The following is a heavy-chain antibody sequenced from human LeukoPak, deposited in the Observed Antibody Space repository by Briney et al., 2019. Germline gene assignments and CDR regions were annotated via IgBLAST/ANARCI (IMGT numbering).Heavy chain of an antibody. J-gene: IGHJ6*03. Sequence: SETLSLTCTVSGGSIIGYYWTWIRQPPGKGLEWIGYIYTSGSTNYNPSLKSRVTISVDTSKNQFSLKLSSVTAADTAVYYCARDQGQGYMDVWGKGTTVTVSS. CDR1: GGSIIGYY. V-gene: IGHV4-4*09. CDR2: IYTSGST. CDR3: ARDQGQGYMDV.